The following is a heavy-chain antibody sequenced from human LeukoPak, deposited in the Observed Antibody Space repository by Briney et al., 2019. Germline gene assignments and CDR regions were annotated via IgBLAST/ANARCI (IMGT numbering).Heavy chain of an antibody. Sequence: ASMTVSCKASEYIFTDYYIHWVRQAPGQGLEWMGWINPHSGGANYAQNLQDRVTMTGDTSISTAYMELSRLISDDTAIYYCARGGDNYDILTQWGQGTLVTVSS. V-gene: IGHV1-2*02. CDR1: EYIFTDYY. J-gene: IGHJ4*02. CDR3: ARGGDNYDILTQ. D-gene: IGHD3-9*01. CDR2: INPHSGGA.